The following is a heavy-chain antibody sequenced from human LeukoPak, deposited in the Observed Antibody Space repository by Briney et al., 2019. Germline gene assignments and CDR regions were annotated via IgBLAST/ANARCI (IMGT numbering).Heavy chain of an antibody. J-gene: IGHJ5*02. V-gene: IGHV4-59*01. CDR3: ARGDYYGSGTNWFDP. D-gene: IGHD3-10*01. CDR2: IYYSGST. CDR1: GGSISSYY. Sequence: SETLSLTCTVSGGSISSYYWSWIRQPPGKGLEGIGYIYYSGSTNYNPSLKSRVTISVDTSKNQFSLKLSSVTAADTAVYYCARGDYYGSGTNWFDPWGRGTLVTVSS.